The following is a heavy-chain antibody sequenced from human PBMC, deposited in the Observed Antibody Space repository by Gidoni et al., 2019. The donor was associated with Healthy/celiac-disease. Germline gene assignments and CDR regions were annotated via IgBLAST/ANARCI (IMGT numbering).Heavy chain of an antibody. CDR2: IYTSGST. J-gene: IGHJ5*02. D-gene: IGHD6-19*01. V-gene: IGHV4-4*07. CDR1: GGSISSYY. Sequence: QVQLQESGPGLVKPSETLSLTCTVSGGSISSYYWSWIRQPAGTGLEWIGRIYTSGSTNYNPSLKSRVTMSVDTSKNQFSLKLSSVTAADTAVYYCARGSGIAVVGDWFDPWGQGTLVTVSS. CDR3: ARGSGIAVVGDWFDP.